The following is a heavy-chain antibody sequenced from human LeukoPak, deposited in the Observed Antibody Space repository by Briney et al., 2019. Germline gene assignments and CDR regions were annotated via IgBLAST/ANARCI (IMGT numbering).Heavy chain of an antibody. Sequence: PGGSLRLSCAASGFTFSSYGMHWVRQAPGKGLEWVAIIWYDGSNKYYADSVKGRFTISRDNSKNTLYLQMNSLRTEDTAVYYCAKEAAVAGVGYNWFDPWGQGTQVTVSS. D-gene: IGHD6-19*01. CDR2: IWYDGSNK. V-gene: IGHV3-33*06. CDR1: GFTFSSYG. J-gene: IGHJ5*02. CDR3: AKEAAVAGVGYNWFDP.